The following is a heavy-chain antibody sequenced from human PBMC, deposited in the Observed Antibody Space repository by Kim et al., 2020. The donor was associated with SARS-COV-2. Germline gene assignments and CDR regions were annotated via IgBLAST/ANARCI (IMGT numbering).Heavy chain of an antibody. D-gene: IGHD3-22*01. Sequence: DAGKGRFTISRDTSQNTRYLLMNSLRAEDTAVYYCAKVAGYYDSSGYSDCWGQGTLVTVSS. CDR3: AKVAGYYDSSGYSDC. J-gene: IGHJ4*02. V-gene: IGHV3-23*01.